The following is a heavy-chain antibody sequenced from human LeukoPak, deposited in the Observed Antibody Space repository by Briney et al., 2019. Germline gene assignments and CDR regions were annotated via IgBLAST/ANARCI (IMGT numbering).Heavy chain of an antibody. V-gene: IGHV3-30*18. CDR1: GFSFISYG. Sequence: PGGSLRLSCAASGFSFISYGMHWVRQAPGKGLEWVGVISDDGRNKKYADSVKGRFTISRDNSKDTLYLQMNSLRDEDTAVYYYAKRPSDYGDYVTYFDYWGQGTLVTVSS. CDR3: AKRPSDYGDYVTYFDY. CDR2: ISDDGRNK. J-gene: IGHJ4*02. D-gene: IGHD4-17*01.